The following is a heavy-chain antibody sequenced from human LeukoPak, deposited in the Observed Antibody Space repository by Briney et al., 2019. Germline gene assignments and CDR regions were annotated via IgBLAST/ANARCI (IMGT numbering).Heavy chain of an antibody. D-gene: IGHD1-14*01. J-gene: IGHJ4*02. CDR1: GFTFSSYS. CDR3: ARGNPTSAQSFDY. V-gene: IGHV3-21*01. CDR2: ISSSSSYI. Sequence: GGSLRLSCAAYGFTFSSYSMNWVRQAPGKGLEWVSSISSSSSYIYHADSVKGQFTISRDNAKNSLYLQMNSLRAEDTAVYYCARGNPTSAQSFDYWGQGTLVTVSS.